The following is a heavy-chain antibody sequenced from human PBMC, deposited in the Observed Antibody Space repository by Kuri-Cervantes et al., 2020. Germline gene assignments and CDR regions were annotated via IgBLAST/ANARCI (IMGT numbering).Heavy chain of an antibody. J-gene: IGHJ6*02. V-gene: IGHV3-30-3*01. CDR1: GVTFSSDA. CDR2: ISYDGSNK. CDR3: ERDPMGPYSNYGRDGMAV. Sequence: SLRLSCAASGVTFSSDAIHVVRHAPGNGLEWVPVISYDGSNKYSADSVKGRFTISRDNSKNTRYLQMSSLRAEDTAVYYCERDPMGPYSNYGRDGMAVWGQGPVVTVSS. D-gene: IGHD4-11*01.